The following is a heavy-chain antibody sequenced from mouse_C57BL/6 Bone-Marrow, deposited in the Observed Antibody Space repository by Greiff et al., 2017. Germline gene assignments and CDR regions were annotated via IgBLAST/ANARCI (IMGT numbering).Heavy chain of an antibody. CDR2: IDPENGDT. CDR3: AVDCYGSSWGFAY. J-gene: IGHJ3*01. CDR1: GFNIKDDY. Sequence: EVQLVESGAELVRPGASVKLSCTASGFNIKDDYMHWVKQRPEQGLEWIGWIDPENGDTEYASKFQGKATITADTSSNTAYLQLSSLTSEDTAVYYCAVDCYGSSWGFAYWGQGTLVTGSA. D-gene: IGHD1-1*01. V-gene: IGHV14-4*01.